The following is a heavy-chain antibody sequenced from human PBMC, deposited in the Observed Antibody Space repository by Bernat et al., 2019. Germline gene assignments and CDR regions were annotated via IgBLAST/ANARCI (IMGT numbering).Heavy chain of an antibody. CDR1: GYTFTNYY. CDR2: MNPSGDST. J-gene: IGHJ1*01. V-gene: IGHV1-46*03. D-gene: IGHD6-13*01. CDR3: ARGGGRGVGILAAGTEYFQH. Sequence: QVQLVQSGVEVKKPGASVKVSCKASGYTFTNYYIHWVRQAPGQGPEWMGIMNPSGDSTSYAQKVQGRVTVTRDTSTSTVYMELSSLRSEDTAVYYCARGGGRGVGILAAGTEYFQHWGQGTLVTVSS.